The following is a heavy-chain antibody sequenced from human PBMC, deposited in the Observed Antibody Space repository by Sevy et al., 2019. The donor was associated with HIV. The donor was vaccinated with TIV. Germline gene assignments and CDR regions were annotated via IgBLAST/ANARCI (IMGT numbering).Heavy chain of an antibody. J-gene: IGHJ4*02. V-gene: IGHV3-9*01. CDR2: INWNSGSL. Sequence: GGSLRLSCAGSGFTFEDYALHWVRQAPGQGLEWVAGINWNSGSLDYADSVKGRFTISRDDAMNSLYLQMDTLRTEDTALYYCAKTPMTEAAPYFDFWGQGTLVNVSS. CDR3: AKTPMTEAAPYFDF. D-gene: IGHD6-19*01. CDR1: GFTFEDYA.